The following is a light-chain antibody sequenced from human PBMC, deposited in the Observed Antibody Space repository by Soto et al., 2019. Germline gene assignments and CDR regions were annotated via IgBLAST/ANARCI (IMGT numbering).Light chain of an antibody. CDR3: QQYDNLWT. V-gene: IGKV1-33*01. CDR1: QDISNY. J-gene: IGKJ1*01. Sequence: DIQMSQSPSSLSASVGDRVTITCQASQDISNYLNWYQQKPGKAPKLVIYDASNLETGVPSRFSGSGSGTDFTFTISSLQPEDIARYYCQQYDNLWTFGQGTKVEIK. CDR2: DAS.